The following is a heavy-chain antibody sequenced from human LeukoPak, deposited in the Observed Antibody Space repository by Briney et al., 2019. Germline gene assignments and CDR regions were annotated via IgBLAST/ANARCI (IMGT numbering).Heavy chain of an antibody. V-gene: IGHV3-30*02. Sequence: PGGSLRLSCAASGFIFSNYAMHWVRQAAGKGLEWVAYIRYDGSRKYYADSVNGRFTISRDNSKNTLYLQVHSLRGEDTAAYYCATETPDTSGSKLDYWGQGTLVTVSS. CDR2: IRYDGSRK. CDR1: GFIFSNYA. D-gene: IGHD3-22*01. CDR3: ATETPDTSGSKLDY. J-gene: IGHJ4*02.